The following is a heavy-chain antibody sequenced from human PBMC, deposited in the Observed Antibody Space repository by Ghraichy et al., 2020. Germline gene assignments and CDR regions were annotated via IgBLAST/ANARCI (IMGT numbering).Heavy chain of an antibody. J-gene: IGHJ6*02. D-gene: IGHD2-2*01. CDR2: ISAYNGNT. V-gene: IGHV1-18*01. CDR1: GYTFTSYG. CDR3: ARESGFPLRCSSTSCQHPLFEQLGRTGRGMDV. Sequence: ASVKVSCKASGYTFTSYGISWVRQAPGQGLEWMGWISAYNGNTNYAQKLQGKVTMTTDTSTSTAYMELRSLRSDDTAVYYCARESGFPLRCSSTSCQHPLFEQLGRTGRGMDVWGQGTTVTVSS.